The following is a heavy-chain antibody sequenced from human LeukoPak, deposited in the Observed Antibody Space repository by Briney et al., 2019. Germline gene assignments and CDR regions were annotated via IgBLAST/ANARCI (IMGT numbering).Heavy chain of an antibody. CDR3: ARRFLERLSPTQYFDY. CDR2: IEQDGSEK. D-gene: IGHD3-3*01. J-gene: IGHJ4*02. V-gene: IGHV3-7*01. Sequence: GGSLRLSCAASGFTFSSYWMSWVRQAPGKGLEWVANIEQDGSEKYYVDSVKGRFTISRDNAKNSLYLQMNSLRAEDTAVYYCARRFLERLSPTQYFDYWGQGTLVTVSS. CDR1: GFTFSSYW.